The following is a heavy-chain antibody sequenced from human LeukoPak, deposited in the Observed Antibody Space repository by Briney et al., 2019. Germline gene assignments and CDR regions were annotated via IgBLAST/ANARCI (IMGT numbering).Heavy chain of an antibody. Sequence: ASVKVSCKASGYTFTSYGISWVRQAPGQGLEWMEWISAYNGKTNYAQKLQGRVTMTTDTSTSTAYMELRSLRSDDTAVYYGAREDARTGYSSGWYGYYYYYMDVWGKGTTVTVSS. CDR1: GYTFTSYG. CDR3: AREDARTGYSSGWYGYYYYYMDV. D-gene: IGHD6-19*01. V-gene: IGHV1-18*01. CDR2: ISAYNGKT. J-gene: IGHJ6*03.